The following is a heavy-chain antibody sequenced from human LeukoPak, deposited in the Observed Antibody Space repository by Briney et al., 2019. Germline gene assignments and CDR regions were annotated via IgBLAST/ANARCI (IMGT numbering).Heavy chain of an antibody. D-gene: IGHD1-7*01. V-gene: IGHV4-59*01. CDR3: ARLLELSWFDP. CDR2: MYYSGST. Sequence: SETLSLTCTVSGGSISSYYWSWIRQPPGKGLEWIGYMYYSGSTNYNPSLKSRVTISVDTSKNQFSLKLTSVTAADTAVYYCARLLELSWFDPWGQGTLVTVSS. CDR1: GGSISSYY. J-gene: IGHJ5*02.